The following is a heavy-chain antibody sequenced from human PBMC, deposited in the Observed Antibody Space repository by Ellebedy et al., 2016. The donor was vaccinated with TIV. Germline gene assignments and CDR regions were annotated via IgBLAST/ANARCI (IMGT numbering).Heavy chain of an antibody. CDR2: IGSSGSTI. V-gene: IGHV3-11*01. J-gene: IGHJ4*02. Sequence: GGSLRLSXAASGFTFSDYYMSWIRQAPGKGLEWVSYIGSSGSTIYYADSVKGRFTISRDNAKNSLYLQMNSLRAEDTAVYYCARDRGGSYSPVDYWGQGTLVTVSS. CDR1: GFTFSDYY. D-gene: IGHD1-26*01. CDR3: ARDRGGSYSPVDY.